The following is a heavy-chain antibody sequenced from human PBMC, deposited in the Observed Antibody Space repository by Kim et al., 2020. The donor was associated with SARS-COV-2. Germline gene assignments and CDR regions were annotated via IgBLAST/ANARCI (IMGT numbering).Heavy chain of an antibody. CDR2: IYHSGST. CDR3: ARVVRGVNLQNFDY. J-gene: IGHJ4*02. CDR1: GYSISSGYY. D-gene: IGHD3-10*01. Sequence: SETLSLTCTVSGYSISSGYYWGWIRQPPGKGLEWIGSIYHSGSTYYNPSLKSRVTISVDTSKNQFSLKLSSVTAADTAVYYCARVVRGVNLQNFDYWGQGTLVTVSS. V-gene: IGHV4-38-2*02.